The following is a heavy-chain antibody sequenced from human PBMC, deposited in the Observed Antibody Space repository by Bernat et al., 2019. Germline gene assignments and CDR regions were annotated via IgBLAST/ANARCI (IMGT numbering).Heavy chain of an antibody. CDR2: IYYSGST. V-gene: IGHV4-39*07. CDR1: GGSISSSSYY. Sequence: QLQLQESGPGLVKPSETLSLTCTVSGGSISSSSYYWGWIRQPPGKGLEWIGSIYYSGSTYYNPSLKSRVTLSVDTSKNQFSLKLSSVTAADTAVYYCARAGNGVGEASIDYWGQGTLVTVSS. J-gene: IGHJ4*02. D-gene: IGHD3-10*01. CDR3: ARAGNGVGEASIDY.